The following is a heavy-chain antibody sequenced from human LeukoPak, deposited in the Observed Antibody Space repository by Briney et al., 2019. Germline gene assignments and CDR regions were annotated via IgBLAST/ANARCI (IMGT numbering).Heavy chain of an antibody. CDR2: ISSSSSYI. V-gene: IGHV3-21*04. D-gene: IGHD3-10*01. J-gene: IGHJ4*02. Sequence: GGSLRLSCAASGFTFSSYSMNWVRQAPGKGLEWVSSISSSSSYIYYADSVKGRFTISRDNSKNTLYLQMNSLRAEDTAVYYCAKGVTMVRGVDFDYWGQGTLVTVSS. CDR1: GFTFSSYS. CDR3: AKGVTMVRGVDFDY.